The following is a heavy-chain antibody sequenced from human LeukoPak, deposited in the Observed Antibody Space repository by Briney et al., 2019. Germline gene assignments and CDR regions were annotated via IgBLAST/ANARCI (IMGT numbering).Heavy chain of an antibody. CDR3: ARGKVVAGTPGQNSWDN. D-gene: IGHD6-19*01. CDR1: GGSFSGYY. Sequence: SETLSLTCAVYGGSFSGYYWGWIRQPPGKGLEWIGEINHSGSTNYNPSLKSRVTISVDTSKNQFSLKLTSVTAADTAVYYCARGKVVAGTPGQNSWDNWGQGILVTVSS. V-gene: IGHV4-34*01. J-gene: IGHJ4*02. CDR2: INHSGST.